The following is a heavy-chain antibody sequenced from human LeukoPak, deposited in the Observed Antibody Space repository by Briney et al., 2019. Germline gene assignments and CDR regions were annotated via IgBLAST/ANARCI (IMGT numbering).Heavy chain of an antibody. J-gene: IGHJ4*02. CDR2: INPSGGST. CDR3: ARVEYSSSSGYFDY. V-gene: IGHV1-46*01. D-gene: IGHD6-6*01. CDR1: GGTFSSYA. Sequence: ASVKVSCKASGGTFSSYAISWVRQAPGQGLEWMGIINPSGGSTSYAQKFQGRVTMTRDTSTSTVYMELSSLRSEDTAVYYCARVEYSSSSGYFDYWGQGTLVTVSS.